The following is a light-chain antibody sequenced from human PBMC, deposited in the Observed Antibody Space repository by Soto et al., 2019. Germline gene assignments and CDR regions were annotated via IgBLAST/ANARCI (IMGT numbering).Light chain of an antibody. J-gene: IGKJ1*01. CDR1: QSVGTK. CDR2: GAT. Sequence: EIVMTQSPATLSVSPGERFTRSCRASQSVGTKLAWYQQKPGQAPRLLMYGATSRATGITDRFSGSGSGTDFTLTISRLEPEDFAVYSCQQYGSTPMTFGQGTKVDIK. V-gene: IGKV3-20*01. CDR3: QQYGSTPMT.